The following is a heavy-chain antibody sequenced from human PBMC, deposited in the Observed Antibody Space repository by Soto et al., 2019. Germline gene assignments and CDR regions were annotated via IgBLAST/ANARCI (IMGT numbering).Heavy chain of an antibody. Sequence: PSETLSLTCTVSGGSISSYYWSWIRQPPGKGLEWIGYIYYSGSTNYNPSLKSRVTISVDTSKNQFSLKLSSVTAADTAVYYCARQGTPRSDFLGWFDPWGQETLVPVPS. V-gene: IGHV4-59*08. D-gene: IGHD3-10*01. CDR2: IYYSGST. CDR3: ARQGTPRSDFLGWFDP. J-gene: IGHJ5*02. CDR1: GGSISSYY.